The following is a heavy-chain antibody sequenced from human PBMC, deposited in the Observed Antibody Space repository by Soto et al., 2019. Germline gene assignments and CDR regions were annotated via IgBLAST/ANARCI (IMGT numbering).Heavy chain of an antibody. CDR2: MNPNSGNT. V-gene: IGHV1-8*01. D-gene: IGHD4-17*01. CDR1: GYTFTSHD. J-gene: IGHJ4*02. CDR3: ARWDYGYYARFDY. Sequence: QVQLVQSGAELKKSGASVKVSCKASGYTFTSHDINWVRQATGQGLEWMGWMNPNSGNTGYAQKFQGRVTRTRHTSISTAYMELSNLRSEDTAVYYCARWDYGYYARFDYWGQGTLVTVSS.